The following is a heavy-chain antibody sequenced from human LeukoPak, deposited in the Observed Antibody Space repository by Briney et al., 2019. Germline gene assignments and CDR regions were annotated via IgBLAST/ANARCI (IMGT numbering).Heavy chain of an antibody. J-gene: IGHJ4*02. D-gene: IGHD4/OR15-4a*01. CDR2: IHPKSGDT. V-gene: IGHV1-8*03. CDR1: GYTFTRYD. Sequence: GASVSVSCTASGYTFTRYDINWVRQAPGQGLEWVGWIHPKSGDTAYAQTLQGRVTIIRNTSISTAYMELSSLRSDDTAVYYCARGKPSDYGANFDYWGQGTLVTVSS. CDR3: ARGKPSDYGANFDY.